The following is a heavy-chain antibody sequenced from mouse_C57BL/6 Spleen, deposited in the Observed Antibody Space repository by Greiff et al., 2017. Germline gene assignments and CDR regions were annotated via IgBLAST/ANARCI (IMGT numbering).Heavy chain of an antibody. CDR3: AREGY. CDR2: ISYDGSN. J-gene: IGHJ2*01. Sequence: EVQLQESGPGLVKPSQSLSLTCSVTGYSITSGYYWNWIRQFPGNKLEWMGYISYDGSNNYNPSLKNRISITRDTSKNQFFLKLNSVTTGDTATYYRAREGYWGQGTTLTVSS. V-gene: IGHV3-6*01. CDR1: GYSITSGYY.